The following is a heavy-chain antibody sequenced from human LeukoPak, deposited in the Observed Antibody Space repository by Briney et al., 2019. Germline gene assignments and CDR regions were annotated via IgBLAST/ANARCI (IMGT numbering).Heavy chain of an antibody. V-gene: IGHV4-61*02. D-gene: IGHD3-3*01. Sequence: SQTLSLTCTGSGGSISSGSYYWRWIRQPAGTGLEWIGRIYTSGSTNYNPSLKSRVTISVDTSKNQFSLKLSSVTAADTAVYYCARGVYYDFWSGYFNNWFDPWGQGTLVTVSS. J-gene: IGHJ5*02. CDR3: ARGVYYDFWSGYFNNWFDP. CDR1: GGSISSGSYY. CDR2: IYTSGST.